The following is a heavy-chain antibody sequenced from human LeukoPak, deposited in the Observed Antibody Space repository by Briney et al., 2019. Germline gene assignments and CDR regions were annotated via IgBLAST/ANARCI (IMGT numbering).Heavy chain of an antibody. Sequence: GGSLRLSCAASGFTFSSYAMHWVRQAPGKGLEWVAFIRYDGSNKYYADSVKGRFTISRDNSKNTLYLQMNSLRAEDTAVYYCAKASCQLLFYYFDYWGQGTLVTVSS. CDR1: GFTFSSYA. CDR2: IRYDGSNK. V-gene: IGHV3-30*02. J-gene: IGHJ4*02. D-gene: IGHD2-2*01. CDR3: AKASCQLLFYYFDY.